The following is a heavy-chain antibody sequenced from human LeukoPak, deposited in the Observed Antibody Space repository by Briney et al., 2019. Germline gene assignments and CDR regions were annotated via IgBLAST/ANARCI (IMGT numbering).Heavy chain of an antibody. CDR3: VRGPSFGDFVDYLDS. Sequence: GGSLRLSCAASGFTFSSHWMTWVRLAPGKGLEWVVHIKQGGNTKHYVGSVKGRFTISRDDAQKTLYLQMNSLRDDDTAVYYCVRGPSFGDFVDYLDSWGQGTRVTVSS. CDR2: IKQGGNTK. D-gene: IGHD4-17*01. J-gene: IGHJ4*02. V-gene: IGHV3-7*01. CDR1: GFTFSSHW.